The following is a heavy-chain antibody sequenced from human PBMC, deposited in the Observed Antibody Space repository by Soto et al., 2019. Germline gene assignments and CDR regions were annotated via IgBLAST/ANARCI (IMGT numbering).Heavy chain of an antibody. CDR1: GGSFSGYY. CDR3: ARGPGGWFIGMDV. Sequence: QVQLQQWGAGLLKPSETLSLTCAVYGGSFSGYYWSWIRQPPGKGLEWIGEINHSGSTNYNPSLMGLVNISVDTTKNPFYLKLISVSAADTAVYYCARGPGGWFIGMDVWGQGTTVTVSS. D-gene: IGHD6-19*01. V-gene: IGHV4-34*01. J-gene: IGHJ6*02. CDR2: INHSGST.